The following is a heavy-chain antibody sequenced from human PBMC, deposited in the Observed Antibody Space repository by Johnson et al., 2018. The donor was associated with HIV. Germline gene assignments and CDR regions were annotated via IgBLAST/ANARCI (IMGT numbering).Heavy chain of an antibody. Sequence: MQLVESGGGVVRPGGSLRLSCAASGFTFDDYGMSWVRQAPGQGLAWVSGINWNGGRTGYAASVKGRFTISRDNAKNSLYLQMNSLRAEDTALYYCAREVGIQLWSSDAFDIWGQGTMVTVSS. CDR2: INWNGGRT. CDR1: GFTFDDYG. CDR3: AREVGIQLWSSDAFDI. J-gene: IGHJ3*02. D-gene: IGHD5-18*01. V-gene: IGHV3-20*04.